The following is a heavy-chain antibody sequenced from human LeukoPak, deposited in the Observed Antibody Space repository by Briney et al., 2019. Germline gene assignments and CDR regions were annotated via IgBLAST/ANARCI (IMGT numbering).Heavy chain of an antibody. D-gene: IGHD4-17*01. CDR2: IYPGDSDT. CDR1: GYSFTSYW. J-gene: IGHJ6*02. CDR3: ARHWYGDYDDYYYGMDV. Sequence: GESLKISCKGSGYSFTSYWIGWVRQMPGKGLEWMGIIYPGDSDTRYSPSFQGQVTISADKSISTAYLQWSSLKASDTAMYYCARHWYGDYDDYYYGMDVWGQGTTVTVSS. V-gene: IGHV5-51*01.